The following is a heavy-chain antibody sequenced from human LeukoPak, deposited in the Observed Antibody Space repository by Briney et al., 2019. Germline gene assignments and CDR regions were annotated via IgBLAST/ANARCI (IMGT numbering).Heavy chain of an antibody. J-gene: IGHJ6*02. CDR1: GGSISSTTYY. V-gene: IGHV4-39*01. CDR3: ATPRGMDV. Sequence: SETLSLTCAVSGGSISSTTYYWAWIRQPPGKGLEWIGSIYYSGSTYYNPSLKSRVTISVDTSKNQFSLKLSSVTAADTAVYYCATPRGMDVWGQGTTVTVSS. CDR2: IYYSGST.